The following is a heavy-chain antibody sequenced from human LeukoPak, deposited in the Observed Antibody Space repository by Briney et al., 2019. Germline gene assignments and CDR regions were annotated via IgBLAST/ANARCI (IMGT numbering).Heavy chain of an antibody. V-gene: IGHV3-21*01. CDR1: GFTFSSST. CDR2: ISDSGSVM. Sequence: GGSLRLSCAASGFTFSSSTMNWVRQAPGKGLEWVSSISDSGSVMYYADSVKGRFTISRDNAKNSLYLQMNSLRVEDTAVYYCVRRDRRDYWGQGTLVTVSS. CDR3: VRRDRRDY. J-gene: IGHJ4*02. D-gene: IGHD2-15*01.